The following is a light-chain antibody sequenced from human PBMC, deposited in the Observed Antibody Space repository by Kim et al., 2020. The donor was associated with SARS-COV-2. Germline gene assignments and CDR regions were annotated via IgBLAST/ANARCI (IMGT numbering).Light chain of an antibody. CDR3: NQYNSYPRT. Sequence: DIQMTQSPSSLSASVGDRVTITCRASQGISSWLAWYQLKPEKAPKHLIYAASSLQTGVPSRFSGSGSGTDFTLTISSLQPEDFATYYCNQYNSYPRTFGQGTKVDIK. V-gene: IGKV1D-16*01. CDR1: QGISSW. J-gene: IGKJ1*01. CDR2: AAS.